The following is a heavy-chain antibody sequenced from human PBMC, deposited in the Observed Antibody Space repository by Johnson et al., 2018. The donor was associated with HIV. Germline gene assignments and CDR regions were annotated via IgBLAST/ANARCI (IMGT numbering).Heavy chain of an antibody. J-gene: IGHJ3*02. Sequence: VQLVESVGGLVQPGGSLRLSCAASGFTVSSNYMSWVRQAPGKGLEWVSVIYSGGSTYYADSVKGRFTISRDNSKNTLYLQMNSLRAEDTAVYYCARDIMSAGSYYDAFDIWGQGTMVTVSS. D-gene: IGHD3-10*01. CDR3: ARDIMSAGSYYDAFDI. CDR1: GFTVSSNY. CDR2: IYSGGST. V-gene: IGHV3-66*01.